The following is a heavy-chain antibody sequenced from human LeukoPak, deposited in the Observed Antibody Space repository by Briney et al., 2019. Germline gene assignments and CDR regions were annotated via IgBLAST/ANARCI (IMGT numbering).Heavy chain of an antibody. D-gene: IGHD6-19*01. Sequence: SETLSLTCTVSGGSISSSSYYWGWIRQPPGKGLEWIGSIYYSGSTYYNPSLKSRVTISVDTSKNQFSLKLSSVTAADTAVYYCRQWLVPIDGDFDYWGQGTLVTVSS. J-gene: IGHJ4*02. CDR2: IYYSGST. V-gene: IGHV4-39*07. CDR3: RQWLVPIDGDFDY. CDR1: GGSISSSSYY.